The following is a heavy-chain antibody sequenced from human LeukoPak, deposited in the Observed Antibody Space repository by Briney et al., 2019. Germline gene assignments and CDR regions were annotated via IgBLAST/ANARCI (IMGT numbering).Heavy chain of an antibody. D-gene: IGHD1-20*01. V-gene: IGHV3-53*01. CDR2: IYSGGST. J-gene: IGHJ5*02. CDR1: GFTVSSNY. CDR3: ARDRRDNWHDRWFDP. Sequence: GGSLRLSCAASGFTVSSNYMSWVRQAPGKGLEWVSVIYSGGSTYYADSVKGRFTISRDNSKNTLYLQMNSLRAEDTAVYYCARDRRDNWHDRWFDPWGQGTLVTVSS.